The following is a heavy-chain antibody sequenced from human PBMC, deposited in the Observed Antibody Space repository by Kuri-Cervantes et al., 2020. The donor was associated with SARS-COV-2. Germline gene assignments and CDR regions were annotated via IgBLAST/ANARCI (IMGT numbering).Heavy chain of an antibody. CDR2: IIPIFGTA. CDR3: ARVAGPPDYTYYYYYMDV. V-gene: IGHV1-69*05. J-gene: IGHJ6*03. D-gene: IGHD4-11*01. Sequence: SVQVSCKASGGTFSSYAISWVRQAPGQGLEWMGGIIPIFGTANYAQKFQGRVTMTTDTSTSTAYLELRSLRSDDTAVYYCARVAGPPDYTYYYYYMDVWGKGTTVTVSS. CDR1: GGTFSSYA.